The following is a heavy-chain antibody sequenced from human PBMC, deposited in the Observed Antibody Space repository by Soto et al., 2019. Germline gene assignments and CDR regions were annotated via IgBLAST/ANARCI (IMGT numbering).Heavy chain of an antibody. CDR2: IIPILGIA. V-gene: IGHV1-69*02. Sequence: QVQLVQSGAEVKKPGSSVKVSCKASGGTFSSYTISWVRQAPGQGLEWMGRIIPILGIANYAQKFQGRVTITADKSTSTAYMELSSLRSEDTAVYYCARARKQRLVHGAFDIWGQGTMVTVSS. J-gene: IGHJ3*02. CDR3: ARARKQRLVHGAFDI. D-gene: IGHD6-13*01. CDR1: GGTFSSYT.